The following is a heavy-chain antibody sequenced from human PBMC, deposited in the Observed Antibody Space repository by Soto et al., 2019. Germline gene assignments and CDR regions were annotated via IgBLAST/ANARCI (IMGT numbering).Heavy chain of an antibody. CDR2: IIPILGTP. CDR3: ARVRNFYGSGIHYYYGMDV. D-gene: IGHD3-10*01. J-gene: IGHJ6*02. Sequence: QVQLVQSGAEVKKPGSSVKVSCKASGGTFSTYAITWVRQAPGQGLEWMGGIIPILGTPNYAQNFQGRVTITADESTTTAYMDLSSLRFEDTAVYYCARVRNFYGSGIHYYYGMDVWGQGTTVTVSS. V-gene: IGHV1-69*12. CDR1: GGTFSTYA.